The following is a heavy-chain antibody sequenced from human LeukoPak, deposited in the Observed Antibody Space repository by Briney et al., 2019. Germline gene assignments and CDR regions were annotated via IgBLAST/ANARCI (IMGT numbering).Heavy chain of an antibody. CDR1: VFTFSSYS. V-gene: IGHV4-59*12. Sequence: PGGALRLSCGASVFTFSSYSMNWVREPPGKGMEWIGDIYYSGSTNYNPSLTSRVTMSVDTSKNHSSLKPSSVTAADPAVYYCASGHYGSGSTHFDYWGQGTLVTVSS. CDR2: IYYSGST. J-gene: IGHJ4*02. D-gene: IGHD3-10*01. CDR3: ASGHYGSGSTHFDY.